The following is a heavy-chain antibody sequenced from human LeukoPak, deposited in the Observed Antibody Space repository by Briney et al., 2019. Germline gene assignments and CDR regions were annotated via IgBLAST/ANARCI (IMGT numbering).Heavy chain of an antibody. J-gene: IGHJ3*02. CDR2: IYYSGST. V-gene: IGHV4-59*01. D-gene: IGHD2-15*01. CDR1: GGSISSYY. Sequence: PSETLSLTCTVSGGSISSYYWSWIRQPPGKGLEWIGYIYYSGSTNYNPSLKSRVTISVDTSKNQFSLKLSSVTAADTAVYYCARAHESHGRYCSGGSCYSWAFDIWGQGTMVTVSS. CDR3: ARAHESHGRYCSGGSCYSWAFDI.